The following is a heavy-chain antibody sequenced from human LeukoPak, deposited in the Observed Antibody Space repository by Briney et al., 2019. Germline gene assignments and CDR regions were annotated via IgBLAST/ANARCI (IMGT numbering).Heavy chain of an antibody. Sequence: SETLSLTCTVSGGSISSYYWSWIRQPPGKGLEWIGEINHSGSTNYNPSLKSRVTISVDTSKNQFSLKLSSVTAADTAVYYCARHRSGWLQSSFDYWGQGTLVTVSS. CDR2: INHSGST. V-gene: IGHV4-34*01. CDR1: GGSISSYY. CDR3: ARHRSGWLQSSFDY. D-gene: IGHD5-24*01. J-gene: IGHJ4*02.